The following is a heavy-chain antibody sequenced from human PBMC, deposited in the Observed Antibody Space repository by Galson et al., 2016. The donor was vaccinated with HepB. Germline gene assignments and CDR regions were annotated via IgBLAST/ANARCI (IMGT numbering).Heavy chain of an antibody. CDR2: INYTGST. Sequence: ETLSLTCAVYGGSFNAYYWTWIRQAPGKGLEWIGEINYTGSTKYNPSLKSRVNISVDTSENQFSLKLRSMTAADTAMYYCARVEVAATNWFDPWGRGTLVTVSS. CDR3: ARVEVAATNWFDP. V-gene: IGHV4-34*01. D-gene: IGHD2-15*01. J-gene: IGHJ5*02. CDR1: GGSFNAYY.